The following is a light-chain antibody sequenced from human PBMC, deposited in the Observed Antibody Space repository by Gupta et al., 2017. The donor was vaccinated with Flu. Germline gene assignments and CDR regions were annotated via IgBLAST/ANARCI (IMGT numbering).Light chain of an antibody. CDR1: TGAVSSGHY. CDR3: LLSFYGVWV. Sequence: QAVVTQEPSLTVSPGGTVTLTCGSNTGAVSSGHYPYWFQQLPGQAPRTLIYDTSKKHSWTPARFSGSRLGGKAALTLSGAQPEDEAEYYCLLSFYGVWVFGGGTMLTVL. V-gene: IGLV7-46*01. J-gene: IGLJ3*02. CDR2: DTS.